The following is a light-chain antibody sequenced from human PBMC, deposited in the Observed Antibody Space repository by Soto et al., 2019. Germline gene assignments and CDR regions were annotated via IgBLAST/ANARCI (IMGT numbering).Light chain of an antibody. V-gene: IGLV2-14*01. J-gene: IGLJ1*01. CDR3: SSYTSSSKV. CDR2: DVS. CDR1: SSDVGGYNY. Sequence: QSVLTQPASVTSAPGQSITISCTGTSSDVGGYNYVSWYQQHPGKAPKLMIYDVSNRPSGVSNRFSGSKSGNTASLTISGLQAEDEADYYCSSYTSSSKVFGTGNEVP.